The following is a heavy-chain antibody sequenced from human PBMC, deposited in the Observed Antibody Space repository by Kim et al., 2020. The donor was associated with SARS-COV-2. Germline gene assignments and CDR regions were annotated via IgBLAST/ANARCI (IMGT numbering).Heavy chain of an antibody. CDR2: ISAYNGNT. Sequence: ASVKVSCKASGYTFTSYGISWVRQAPGQGLEWMGWISAYNGNTNYAQKLQGRVTMTTDTSTSTAYMELRSLRSDDTAVYYCAREKSWGVAGTRAPYRGYYGMDVWGQGTTVTVSS. V-gene: IGHV1-18*01. CDR1: GYTFTSYG. CDR3: AREKSWGVAGTRAPYRGYYGMDV. D-gene: IGHD6-19*01. J-gene: IGHJ6*02.